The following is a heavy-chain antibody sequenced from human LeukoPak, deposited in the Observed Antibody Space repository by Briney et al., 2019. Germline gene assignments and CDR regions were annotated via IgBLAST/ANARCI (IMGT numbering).Heavy chain of an antibody. D-gene: IGHD2-15*01. CDR3: AGVYCSGGSCYSALDY. V-gene: IGHV1-2*06. CDR1: GYTFTGYY. J-gene: IGHJ4*02. CDR2: INPNSGGT. Sequence: ASVKVSCKASGYTFTGYYMHLVRQAPGQGLELMGRINPNSGGTNYAQKFHGRVTITRDTSISTAYMELSRLRSDDTAVYYCAGVYCSGGSCYSALDYWGQGTLVTVSS.